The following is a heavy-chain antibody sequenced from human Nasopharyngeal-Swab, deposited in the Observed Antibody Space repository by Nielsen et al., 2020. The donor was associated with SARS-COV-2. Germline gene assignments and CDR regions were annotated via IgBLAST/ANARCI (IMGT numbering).Heavy chain of an antibody. Sequence: GESLEISCAASGFTFDDYTMHWVRQAPGKGLEWVSLISWDGGSTYYADSVKGRFTISRDNSKNSLYLQMNSLRTEDTALYYCAKVMIVVVISGAFDYWGQGTLVTVSS. V-gene: IGHV3-43*01. CDR1: GFTFDDYT. CDR2: ISWDGGST. D-gene: IGHD3-22*01. CDR3: AKVMIVVVISGAFDY. J-gene: IGHJ4*02.